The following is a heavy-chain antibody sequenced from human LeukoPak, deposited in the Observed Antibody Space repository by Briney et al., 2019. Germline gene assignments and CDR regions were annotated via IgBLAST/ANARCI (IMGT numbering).Heavy chain of an antibody. Sequence: GGSLRLSFAASGFTFFNYAMSWVRPAPGEGLEWPAVITCRSGITYYADAVKGRFTISRDNSQNMLYLHMNSMRVEDTAIYYCAKDPFYYYDSRGYHFDHWGQGTLVTVSS. CDR2: ITCRSGIT. V-gene: IGHV3-23*01. D-gene: IGHD3-22*01. J-gene: IGHJ4*02. CDR3: AKDPFYYYDSRGYHFDH. CDR1: GFTFFNYA.